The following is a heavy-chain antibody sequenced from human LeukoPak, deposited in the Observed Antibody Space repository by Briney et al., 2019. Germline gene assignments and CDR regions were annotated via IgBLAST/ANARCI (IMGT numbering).Heavy chain of an antibody. D-gene: IGHD3-16*02. CDR3: ASVTFGGVIVDY. Sequence: SETLSLTCTASGGSISSYYWSWIRQPRGKGLEWIGYIYYSGSTNYNPSLKSRVTISVDTSKNQFSLKLSSVTAADTAVYYCASVTFGGVIVDYWGQGTLVTVSS. V-gene: IGHV4-59*01. J-gene: IGHJ4*02. CDR2: IYYSGST. CDR1: GGSISSYY.